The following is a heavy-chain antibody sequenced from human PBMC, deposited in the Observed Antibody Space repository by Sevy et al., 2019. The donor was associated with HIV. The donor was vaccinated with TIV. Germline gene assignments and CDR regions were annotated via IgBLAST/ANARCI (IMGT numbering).Heavy chain of an antibody. J-gene: IGHJ4*02. V-gene: IGHV3-30*04. CDR3: ARDRTIAAADYYFDY. D-gene: IGHD6-13*01. CDR2: ISNDGRDK. CDR1: GLTFNRYP. Sequence: GGSLRLSCAASGLTFNRYPMHWVRQAPGKELEWVAVISNDGRDKHYADSVKGRFTVSRDNSKNTLYLQMNSLRAEDTAVYYCARDRTIAAADYYFDYWGQGTLVTVSS.